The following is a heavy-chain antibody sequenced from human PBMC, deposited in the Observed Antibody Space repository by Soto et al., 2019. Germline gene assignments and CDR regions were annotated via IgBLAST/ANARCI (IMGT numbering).Heavy chain of an antibody. Sequence: SETLSLTCTVSGGSVSSGSYYWSWIRQPPGEGLEWIGYIYYSGSTNYNPSLKSRVTISVDTSKNQFSLKLSSVTAADTAVYYCAREYYDFWRGYYSWPDGMDVWGKGTTVTVSS. CDR2: IYYSGST. CDR1: GGSVSSGSYY. CDR3: AREYYDFWRGYYSWPDGMDV. V-gene: IGHV4-61*01. D-gene: IGHD3-3*01. J-gene: IGHJ6*04.